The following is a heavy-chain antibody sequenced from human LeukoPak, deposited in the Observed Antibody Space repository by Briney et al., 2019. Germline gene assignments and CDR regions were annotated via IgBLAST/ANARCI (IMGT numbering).Heavy chain of an antibody. J-gene: IGHJ4*02. CDR3: AREFAFGVVTIRYYFDY. D-gene: IGHD3-3*01. CDR1: GYTFTSYY. CDR2: INPNSGGT. Sequence: ASVKVSCKASGYTFTSYYMHWVRQAPGQGLEWMGWINPNSGGTNYAQKFQGWVTMTRDTSISTAYMELSRLRSDDTAVYYCAREFAFGVVTIRYYFDYWGQGTLVTVSS. V-gene: IGHV1-2*04.